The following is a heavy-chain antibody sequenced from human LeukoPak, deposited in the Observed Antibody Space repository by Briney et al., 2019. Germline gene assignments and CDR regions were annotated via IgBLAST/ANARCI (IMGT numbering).Heavy chain of an antibody. CDR1: GFTFSSYS. Sequence: GGSLRLSCAASGFTFSSYSMNWVRQAPGKGLEWVSSISSSSSYIYYADSVKGRFTTSRDNAKNSLYLQMNSLRAEDTAVYYCARGEYYYDSSGTNWLDPWGQGTLVTVSS. CDR3: ARGEYYYDSSGTNWLDP. CDR2: ISSSSSYI. J-gene: IGHJ5*02. V-gene: IGHV3-21*01. D-gene: IGHD3-22*01.